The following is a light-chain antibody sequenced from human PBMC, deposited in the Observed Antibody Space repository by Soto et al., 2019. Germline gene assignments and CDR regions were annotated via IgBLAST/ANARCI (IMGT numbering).Light chain of an antibody. CDR3: KQSYSPPYA. CDR2: AAS. J-gene: IGKJ2*01. Sequence: DIPMTQSPSSLSASVGDRVTITCRASQSISTYLNWYQQKPGKAPTLLIYAASFLQSGVPSRFSASGSGTDFILTITSLQPEDFASYYCKQSYSPPYAFGQGTKLEI. CDR1: QSISTY. V-gene: IGKV1-39*01.